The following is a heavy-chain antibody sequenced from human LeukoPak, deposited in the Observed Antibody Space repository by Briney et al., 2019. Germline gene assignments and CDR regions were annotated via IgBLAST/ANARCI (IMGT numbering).Heavy chain of an antibody. D-gene: IGHD6-6*01. CDR2: INHSGST. CDR3: ARGRGAARTHHFDY. V-gene: IGHV4-34*01. Sequence: SETLSLTCAVYGGSFSDYYWSWIRQPPGKGLEWIGEINHSGSTNYNPSLKSRVTISVDTSKNQFSLKLSSVTAADTAVYYCARGRGAARTHHFDYWGQGTLVTVSS. J-gene: IGHJ4*02. CDR1: GGSFSDYY.